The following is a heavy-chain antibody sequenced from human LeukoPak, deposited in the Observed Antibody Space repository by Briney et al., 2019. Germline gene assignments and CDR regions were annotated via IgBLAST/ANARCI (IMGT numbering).Heavy chain of an antibody. CDR1: GGSISSYY. J-gene: IGHJ3*02. CDR3: ARARGATIFQSAFDI. D-gene: IGHD3-3*01. CDR2: IYNSGST. V-gene: IGHV4-59*01. Sequence: PSQTLSLTCTVSGGSISSYYWSWIRQPPGKGLEWIGYIYNSGSTNYNSSLKSRVTISADTSKNQFSLKLSSVTAADTAVYYCARARGATIFQSAFDIWGQGTMVTVSS.